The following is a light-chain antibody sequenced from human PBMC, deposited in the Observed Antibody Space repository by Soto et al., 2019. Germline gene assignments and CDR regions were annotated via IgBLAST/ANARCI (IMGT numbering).Light chain of an antibody. CDR3: QKYNSAPWT. V-gene: IGKV1-27*01. CDR2: AAS. Sequence: DIQMTQSPSTLSSSVGDRVTLTCRASQGISNYLAWYQQKPGKVPKLLSYAASTLQSGVPSRFSGSGSGTDFTLTISSLQPEDVETYYCQKYNSAPWTFGQGTKVDIK. CDR1: QGISNY. J-gene: IGKJ1*01.